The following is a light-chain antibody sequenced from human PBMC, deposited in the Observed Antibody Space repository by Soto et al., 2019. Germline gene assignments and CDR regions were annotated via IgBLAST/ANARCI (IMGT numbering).Light chain of an antibody. J-gene: IGKJ1*01. CDR3: HQDYSPPQT. V-gene: IGKV4-1*01. CDR1: QNILYSSDNKNY. Sequence: DIVVTQFPDFLAVSLGERATINCKSSQNILYSSDNKNYLAWYQQKPGQPPNLLIYWASTRESGVPDRFSGSGSETDFPLTISRLQAEDVGVYFWHQDYSPPQTFGQGTKVEIK. CDR2: WAS.